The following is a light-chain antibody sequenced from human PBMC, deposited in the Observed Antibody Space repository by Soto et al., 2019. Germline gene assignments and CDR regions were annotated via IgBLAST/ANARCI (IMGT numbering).Light chain of an antibody. Sequence: EIVLTQSPATLSLSPGERATLSCRASQSVSSAYVAWYQHKPGQAPRLLIYAASTRAAGIPDRCSGSGSGRDFTLTISRLEPEDFAVYYCHQSGSSPPYTFGQGTTVEIK. J-gene: IGKJ2*01. CDR3: HQSGSSPPYT. CDR2: AAS. V-gene: IGKV3-20*01. CDR1: QSVSSAY.